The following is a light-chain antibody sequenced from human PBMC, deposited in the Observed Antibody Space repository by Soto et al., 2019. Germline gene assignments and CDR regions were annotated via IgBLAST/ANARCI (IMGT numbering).Light chain of an antibody. CDR1: SXDIGHYDY. J-gene: IGLJ1*01. CDR2: HVT. CDR3: SSYRSSDALEV. V-gene: IGLV2-14*03. Sequence: QSALAQPASVSGSPGQSITISCTGTSXDIGHYDYVSWYQQHPGKAPKLMIYHVTYRPSGVSNRYSGSKSGNSASLTISGLQADDEADYYCSSYRSSDALEVFGTGTKLTVL.